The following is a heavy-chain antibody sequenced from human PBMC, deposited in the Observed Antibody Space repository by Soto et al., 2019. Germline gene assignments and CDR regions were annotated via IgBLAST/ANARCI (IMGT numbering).Heavy chain of an antibody. CDR3: APRRGDYSSGWGGGVFDF. V-gene: IGHV2-5*02. Sequence: QITLKESGPTLVNPTQTLTLTCTFSGFSLSTSGVGVGWIRQPPGKALEWLALIYWDDDKRYSPSLKNRLTSTQDTTKNHVVLTMTNMDPVDTATYYCAPRRGDYSSGWGGGVFDFWGQGTLVTASS. CDR2: IYWDDDK. J-gene: IGHJ4*02. CDR1: GFSLSTSGVG. D-gene: IGHD6-25*01.